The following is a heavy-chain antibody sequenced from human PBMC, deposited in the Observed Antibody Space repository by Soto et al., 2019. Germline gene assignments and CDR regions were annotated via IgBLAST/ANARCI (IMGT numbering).Heavy chain of an antibody. CDR3: ARERRQDYDFWSGYYYYYYYGMDV. CDR2: ISYDGSNK. V-gene: IGHV3-30-3*01. Sequence: GGSLRLSCAASGLTFSSYAMHWVRQAPGKGLEWVAVISYDGSNKYYADSVKGRFTISRDNPKNTLYLQMNSLRAEDTAVYYCARERRQDYDFWSGYYYYYYYGMDVWGQGTTVTVS. J-gene: IGHJ6*02. CDR1: GLTFSSYA. D-gene: IGHD3-3*01.